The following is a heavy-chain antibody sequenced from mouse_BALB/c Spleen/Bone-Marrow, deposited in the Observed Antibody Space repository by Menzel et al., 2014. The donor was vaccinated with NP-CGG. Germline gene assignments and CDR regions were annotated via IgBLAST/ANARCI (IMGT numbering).Heavy chain of an antibody. J-gene: IGHJ3*01. CDR1: GFTFSNYD. D-gene: IGHD2-4*01. Sequence: EVQLVESGGDLVKPGGSLKLSCAASGFTFSNYDMSWGRQTPEKRLEWVATISSGGYYSYYPDSVKGRFTISRDNAKNTLYLQMSSLRSEDTAMYCCATGDYGAWFACWGQGTLVTVSA. CDR3: ATGDYGAWFAC. CDR2: ISSGGYYS. V-gene: IGHV5-9-3*01.